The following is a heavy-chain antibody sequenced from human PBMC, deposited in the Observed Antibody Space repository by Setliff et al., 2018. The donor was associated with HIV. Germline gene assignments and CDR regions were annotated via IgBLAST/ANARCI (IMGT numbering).Heavy chain of an antibody. D-gene: IGHD3-3*02. V-gene: IGHV3-7*03. CDR3: ARDGTTFLAAMDV. J-gene: IGHJ6*03. Sequence: PGGSLRLSCAASGFTFSDYWMTWVRQAPGKGLEWVANIKQDGSEKYCVDSVKGRFTISRDNAKNSLYLQMNSLGAEDTAVYYCARDGTTFLAAMDVWGKGTTVTVSS. CDR1: GFTFSDYW. CDR2: IKQDGSEK.